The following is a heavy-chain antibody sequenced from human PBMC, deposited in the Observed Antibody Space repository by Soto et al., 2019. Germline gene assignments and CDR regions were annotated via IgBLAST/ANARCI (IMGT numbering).Heavy chain of an antibody. J-gene: IGHJ4*02. V-gene: IGHV1-24*01. CDR2: FDPEDGET. CDR1: GYTLTELS. D-gene: IGHD6-13*01. CDR3: ATRLKVIAAPMVPSDY. Sequence: GASVKVSCKVSGYTLTELSMHWVRQAPGKGLEWMGGFDPEDGETIYAQKFQGRVTMTEDTSTDTAYMELSSLRSEDTAVYYCATRLKVIAAPMVPSDYWGQGTLVTVSS.